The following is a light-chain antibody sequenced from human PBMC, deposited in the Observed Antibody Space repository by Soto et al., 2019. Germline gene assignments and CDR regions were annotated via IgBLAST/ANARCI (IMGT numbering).Light chain of an antibody. J-gene: IGKJ1*01. CDR3: QQFNNWPPT. CDR1: QSVGSS. V-gene: IGKV3-15*01. Sequence: EIVLTQSPDTLSLSPGERATLSCRASQSVGSSSLGWYQQKPGQAPRLVIFDGSTRATGVPVRFSGSGSGTEFTLTISSLQSEDFAIYYCQQFNNWPPTFGQGTKVDIK. CDR2: DGS.